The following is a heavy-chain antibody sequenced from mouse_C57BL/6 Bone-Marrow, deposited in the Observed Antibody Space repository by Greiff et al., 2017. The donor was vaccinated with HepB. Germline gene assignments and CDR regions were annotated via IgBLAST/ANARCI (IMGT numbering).Heavy chain of an antibody. D-gene: IGHD2-3*01. CDR1: GYKFTDYY. Sequence: VQLQQSGPVLVKPGASVKMSCKASGYKFTDYYMNWVKQSHGKSLEWIGVINPYNGGTSYNQKFKGKATWTVDKSSSTAYMELNSLTSEDSAVYYCAREGDGAYWGQGTLVTVSA. V-gene: IGHV1-19*01. CDR2: INPYNGGT. J-gene: IGHJ3*01. CDR3: AREGDGAY.